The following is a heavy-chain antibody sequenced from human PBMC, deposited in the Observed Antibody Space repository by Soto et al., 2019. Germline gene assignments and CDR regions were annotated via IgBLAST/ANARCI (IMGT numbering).Heavy chain of an antibody. D-gene: IGHD6-13*01. Sequence: EVQLLESGGGLVQPGGSLRLSCAASGFTFSSYAVTWVRQAPGKGLEWVSAISGGGDNTYYADSVKGRFTISRDNSKNTMYLQMNSLRAEDTAVYYCASPKVTSSWSSDYWGQGTLVTVSS. CDR1: GFTFSSYA. J-gene: IGHJ4*02. V-gene: IGHV3-23*01. CDR2: ISGGGDNT. CDR3: ASPKVTSSWSSDY.